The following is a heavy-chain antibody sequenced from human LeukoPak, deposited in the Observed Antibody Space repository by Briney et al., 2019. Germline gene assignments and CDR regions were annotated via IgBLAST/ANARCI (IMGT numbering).Heavy chain of an antibody. CDR1: GGSISGNH. J-gene: IGHJ6*02. D-gene: IGHD4-11*01. CDR2: IYYSENT. V-gene: IGHV4-59*01. CDR3: ARDLSSNPNYYFGMAV. Sequence: PSETLSLTCTVSGGSISGNHWSWLRQPPGKGLEWMGNIYYSENTNYNTSLKSRATISLDKANIQFSLKLTSETAADTAVYYCARDLSSNPNYYFGMAVWGHGTTVTVSS.